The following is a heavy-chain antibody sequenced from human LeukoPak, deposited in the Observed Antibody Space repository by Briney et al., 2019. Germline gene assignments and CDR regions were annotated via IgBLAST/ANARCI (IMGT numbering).Heavy chain of an antibody. V-gene: IGHV1-2*02. CDR3: ARVGNLASIAAAGNDYFDY. CDR1: GYTFTGYY. Sequence: GASVKVSCKASGYTFTGYYMHWVRQAPGQGLEWMGWINPNSGGTNYAQKFQGRVTMTRDTSISTAYMELSRLRSDDTAVYYCARVGNLASIAAAGNDYFDYWGQGTLVTVSS. CDR2: INPNSGGT. D-gene: IGHD6-13*01. J-gene: IGHJ4*02.